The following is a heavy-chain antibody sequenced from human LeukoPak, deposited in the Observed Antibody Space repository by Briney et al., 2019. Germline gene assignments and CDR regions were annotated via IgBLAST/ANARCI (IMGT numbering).Heavy chain of an antibody. CDR1: GFTFSSYE. J-gene: IGHJ4*02. CDR2: ISSSSSYI. CDR3: ARGVASSGWLFDY. V-gene: IGHV3-21*01. Sequence: GGSLRLSCAASGFTFSSYEMNWVRQAPGKGLEWVSSISSSSSYIYYADSVKGRFTISRDNAKNSLYLQMNSLRAEDTAVYFCARGVASSGWLFDYWGQGTLVTVSS. D-gene: IGHD6-19*01.